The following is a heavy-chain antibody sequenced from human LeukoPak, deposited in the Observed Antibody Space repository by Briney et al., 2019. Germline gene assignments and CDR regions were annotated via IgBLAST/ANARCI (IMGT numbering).Heavy chain of an antibody. CDR3: ARHEGPTFWNGYNWFDP. Sequence: PSETLSLTCTVSGGSISSYYWSWIRQPPGKGLEWIGYIYYSGSTNYNPSLKSRVTISVDTSKNQFSLKLSSVTAADTAVYYCARHEGPTFWNGYNWFDPWGQGTLVTVSS. V-gene: IGHV4-59*08. CDR2: IYYSGST. J-gene: IGHJ5*02. D-gene: IGHD3-3*01. CDR1: GGSISSYY.